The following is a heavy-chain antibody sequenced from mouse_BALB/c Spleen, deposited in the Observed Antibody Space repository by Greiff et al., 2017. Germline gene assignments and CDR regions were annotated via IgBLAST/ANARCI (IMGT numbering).Heavy chain of an antibody. CDR1: GYSFTSYW. CDR2: IYPGNSDT. V-gene: IGHV1-5*01. Sequence: VQLQQSGTVLARPGDSVKMSCKASGYSFTSYWVHWVKQRPGQGLEWIGAIYPGNSDTSYNQKFKGKATRTADKSSSAAYMRLSRLTSEDSADYCGARVGDYYGYMDYWGQGTTLTVSS. D-gene: IGHD1-1*01. J-gene: IGHJ2*01. CDR3: ARVGDYYGYMDY.